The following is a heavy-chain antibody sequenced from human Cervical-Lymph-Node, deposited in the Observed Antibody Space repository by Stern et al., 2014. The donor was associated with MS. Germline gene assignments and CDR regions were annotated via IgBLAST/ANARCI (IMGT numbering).Heavy chain of an antibody. V-gene: IGHV1-46*01. CDR2: INRSDDDT. D-gene: IGHD5/OR15-5a*01. CDR3: ALSAFDF. J-gene: IGHJ4*02. CDR1: GFTFTNYY. Sequence: QVQLMQSGAEVKKPGASVKVSCKASGFTFTNYYVHWVRQAPGQGLEWKGIINRSDDDTGYAQRFQGRLTVTRDTSSSTVYMELTSLRYDDTAVYYCALSAFDFWGQGTLVTVSS.